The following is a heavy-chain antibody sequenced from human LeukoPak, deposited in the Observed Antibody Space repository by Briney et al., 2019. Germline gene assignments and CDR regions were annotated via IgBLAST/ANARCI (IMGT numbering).Heavy chain of an antibody. CDR2: INPNSGGT. CDR1: GYTFTGYY. V-gene: IGHV1-2*02. D-gene: IGHD6-13*01. Sequence: ASVKVSCKASGYTFTGYYMHWVRQAPGQGLEWMGWINPNSGGTNYAQKFQGRVTMTRDTSISTACMELSRLRSDDTAVYYCAREGQQPNLYYYYGVDVWGQGTTVTVSS. CDR3: AREGQQPNLYYYYGVDV. J-gene: IGHJ6*02.